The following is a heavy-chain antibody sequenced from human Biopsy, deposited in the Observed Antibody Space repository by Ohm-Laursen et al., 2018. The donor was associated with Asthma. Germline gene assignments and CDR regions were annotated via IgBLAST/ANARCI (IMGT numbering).Heavy chain of an antibody. V-gene: IGHV4-34*01. D-gene: IGHD2-8*01. CDR2: IPQGGAT. CDR3: ASGPQWSGLDV. J-gene: IGHJ6*02. Sequence: SQTLSLTCVYRGSFRGYVWTWIRQPPGKGLEWIGEIPQGGATTFNPSLKSRVTISIDPSKSQLSLRLTSMTAADTAVYYCASGPQWSGLDVWGQGTTVIVSS. CDR1: RGSFRGYV.